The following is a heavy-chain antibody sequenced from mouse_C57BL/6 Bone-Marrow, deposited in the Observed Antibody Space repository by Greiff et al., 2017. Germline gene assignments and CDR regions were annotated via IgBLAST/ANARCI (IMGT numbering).Heavy chain of an antibody. J-gene: IGHJ1*03. CDR1: GFNIQNTY. D-gene: IGHD2-3*01. CDR2: IDPANGNT. Sequence: VQLQQSVAELVRPGASVKLSCTASGFNIQNTYMHWVKQRPEPGLEWIGRIDPANGNTKYAPKFQGKATITADTSSNTAYLQLSSLTSEDTAIYYWARNGYYVGWYFDVWGTGTTVTVSS. V-gene: IGHV14-3*01. CDR3: ARNGYYVGWYFDV.